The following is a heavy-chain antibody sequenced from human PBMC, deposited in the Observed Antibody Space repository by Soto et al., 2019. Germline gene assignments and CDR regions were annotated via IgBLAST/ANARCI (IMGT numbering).Heavy chain of an antibody. V-gene: IGHV1-46*02. Sequence: ASVKVSCKASGYSFKDHYMHWVRQAPGRGLEWVGIINPSGGHTNYAQQFRGRVAMTRDTSTSTAYMELRSLRSEDTAVYFCARISCKGGSCYFDFVHWGQGTLVTVSS. D-gene: IGHD2-15*01. J-gene: IGHJ4*02. CDR1: GYSFKDHY. CDR2: INPSGGHT. CDR3: ARISCKGGSCYFDFVH.